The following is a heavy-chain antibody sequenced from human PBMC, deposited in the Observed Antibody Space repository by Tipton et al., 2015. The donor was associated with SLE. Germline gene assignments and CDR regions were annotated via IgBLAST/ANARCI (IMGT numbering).Heavy chain of an antibody. CDR3: AKGRGTSWYLTWFDP. Sequence: SLRLSCSASGFTFDDYAMHWLRQAPGKGLEWVAGINWNSGSVGYVDSVKGRFTITRDNAKNSLFLQMNSLRAEDTAFYYCAKGRGTSWYLTWFDPRGQGTLVTVSS. CDR1: GFTFDDYA. CDR2: INWNSGSV. V-gene: IGHV3-9*01. J-gene: IGHJ5*02. D-gene: IGHD6-13*01.